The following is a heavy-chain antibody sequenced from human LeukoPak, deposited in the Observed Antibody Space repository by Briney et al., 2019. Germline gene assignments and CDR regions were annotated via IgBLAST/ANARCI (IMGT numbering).Heavy chain of an antibody. CDR2: ISSSGSTI. Sequence: PGGSLRLSCAASGFTFSSYEMNWVRQAPGKGLEWGSYISSSGSTIYYADSVKGRFTISRDNAKNSLYLQMNSLRAEDTAVYYCARARQQLWAYYFDYWGQGTLVTVSS. CDR1: GFTFSSYE. D-gene: IGHD2-2*01. V-gene: IGHV3-48*03. J-gene: IGHJ4*02. CDR3: ARARQQLWAYYFDY.